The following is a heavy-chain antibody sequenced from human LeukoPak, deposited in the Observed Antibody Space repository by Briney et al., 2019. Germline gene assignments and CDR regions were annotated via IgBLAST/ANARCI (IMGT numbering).Heavy chain of an antibody. CDR3: AKDIQLST. CDR2: IGSSGGST. J-gene: IGHJ3*01. Sequence: GGSPRLSCAASGFTFSSAAMTWVRQAPGKGLELVSLIGSSGGSTYYADSVKGRFTISRDNSKNTLSLQMNSLRVEDTAIYYCAKDIQLSTWGLGTMVTVSS. V-gene: IGHV3-23*01. D-gene: IGHD5-24*01. CDR1: GFTFSSAA.